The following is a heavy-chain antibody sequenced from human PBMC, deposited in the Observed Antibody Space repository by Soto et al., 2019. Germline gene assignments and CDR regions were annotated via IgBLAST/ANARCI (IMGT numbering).Heavy chain of an antibody. Sequence: EVQLLESGGGLVQPGGSLRLSCAASGFIFRNYAMSWVRQAPGKGLEWVSAISGSAGSRYYADSVKGRFTISRDNSKNTLYLQMNSLRAEDTAVYYCDKDVYTNGQPDYWGQGTLVTVSS. CDR3: DKDVYTNGQPDY. V-gene: IGHV3-23*01. CDR1: GFIFRNYA. J-gene: IGHJ4*02. CDR2: ISGSAGSR. D-gene: IGHD5-18*01.